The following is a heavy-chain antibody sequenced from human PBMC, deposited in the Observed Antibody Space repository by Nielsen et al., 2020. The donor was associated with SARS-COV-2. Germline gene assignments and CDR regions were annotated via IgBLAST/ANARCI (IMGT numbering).Heavy chain of an antibody. CDR1: GYTFTGYY. CDR2: INPNSGGT. CDR3: AKAGVMITFGGDVDYFES. Sequence: ASVKVSCKASGYTFTGYYMHWVRQAPGQGLEWMGRINPNSGGTNYAQKFQGRVTMTRDTSISTAYMELSRLRTEDTAVYHCAKAGVMITFGGDVDYFESWGQGTLVTVSS. D-gene: IGHD3-16*01. J-gene: IGHJ4*02. V-gene: IGHV1-2*06.